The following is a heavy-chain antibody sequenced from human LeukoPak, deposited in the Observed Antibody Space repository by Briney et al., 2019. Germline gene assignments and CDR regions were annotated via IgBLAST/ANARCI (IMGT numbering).Heavy chain of an antibody. Sequence: SETLSLTCTVSGGSISSGDYYWGWIRQPPGTGLEWIGYIYYSGSTYYNPSLKSRVTISVDTSKNQFSLKLSSVTAADTAVYYCARPIVVVPAWEKRYYMDVWGKGTTVTVSS. J-gene: IGHJ6*03. CDR1: GGSISSGDYY. CDR3: ARPIVVVPAWEKRYYMDV. CDR2: IYYSGST. D-gene: IGHD2-2*01. V-gene: IGHV4-30-4*08.